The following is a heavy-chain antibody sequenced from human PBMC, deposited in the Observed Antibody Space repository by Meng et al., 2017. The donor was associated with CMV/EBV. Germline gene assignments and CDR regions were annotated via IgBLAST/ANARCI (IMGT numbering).Heavy chain of an antibody. Sequence: VQLGGEVKKPGSAEKVSCKTSGYTFTSYYMPWVRQAPGQGLEWMGIINPSGGSTSYAQKFQGRVTMTRDTSTSTVYMELSSLRSEDTAVYYCARARSRKGSSYIAAAGPQMDYWGQGTLVTVSS. J-gene: IGHJ4*02. CDR2: INPSGGST. D-gene: IGHD6-13*01. V-gene: IGHV1-46*01. CDR1: GYTFTSYY. CDR3: ARARSRKGSSYIAAAGPQMDY.